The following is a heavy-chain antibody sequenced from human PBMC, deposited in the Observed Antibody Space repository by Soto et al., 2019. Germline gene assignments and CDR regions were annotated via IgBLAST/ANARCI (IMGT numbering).Heavy chain of an antibody. CDR3: ARDQLEGNWFDP. CDR1: GGSISSYY. D-gene: IGHD1-1*01. J-gene: IGHJ5*02. V-gene: IGHV4-59*01. CDR2: IHYSGST. Sequence: SETLSLTCTVSGGSISSYYWSWIRQPPGKGLEWIGYIHYSGSTNYNPSLKSRVTISVDTSKNQFSLKLSSVTAADTAVYYCARDQLEGNWFDPWGQGTLVTVS.